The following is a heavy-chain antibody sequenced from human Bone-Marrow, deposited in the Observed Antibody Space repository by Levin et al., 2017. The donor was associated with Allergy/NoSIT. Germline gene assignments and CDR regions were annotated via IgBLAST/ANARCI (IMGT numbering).Heavy chain of an antibody. CDR3: ARDTRGYHYGIGGCDS. D-gene: IGHD5-18*01. Sequence: SETLSLTCAISGDTVSSNSAGWTWIRQSPSRGLEWLGRASFRSRWYHNYEESLESRITVIADTAKNHFSLQLSSVTPDDTAIYFCARDTRGYHYGIGGCDSWGQGLLVTVSS. V-gene: IGHV6-1*01. CDR2: ASFRSRWYH. CDR1: GDTVSSNSAG. J-gene: IGHJ4*02.